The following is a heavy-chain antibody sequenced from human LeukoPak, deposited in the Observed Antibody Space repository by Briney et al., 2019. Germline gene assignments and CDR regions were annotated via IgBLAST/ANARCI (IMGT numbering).Heavy chain of an antibody. J-gene: IGHJ4*02. V-gene: IGHV3-23*01. D-gene: IGHD5-12*01. CDR2: ISPGGSP. CDR3: VKRELYIVATN. Sequence: PGGSLRLSCAASGFTSSSNAMGWVRQAPGKGLEWVSAISPGGSPYYADSVMGRFTISRDNSKNTLYLQMNSLRAEDTAVYYCVKRELYIVATNWGQGTLVTVSS. CDR1: GFTSSSNA.